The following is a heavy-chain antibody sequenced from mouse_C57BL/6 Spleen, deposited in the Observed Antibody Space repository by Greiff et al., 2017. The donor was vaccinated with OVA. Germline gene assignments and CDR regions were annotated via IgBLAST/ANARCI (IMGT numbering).Heavy chain of an antibody. V-gene: IGHV1-82*01. J-gene: IGHJ4*01. CDR2: IYPGDGDT. CDR3: ARRDYVDAMDY. CDR1: GYAFSSSW. Sequence: QVQLQQSGPELVKPGASVKISCKASGYAFSSSWMHWVKQRPGKGLEWIGRIYPGDGDTNYNGKFKGKATLTADKSSSTAYMQLSSLTSEDSAVYFCARRDYVDAMDYWGQGTSVTVSS. D-gene: IGHD2-4*01.